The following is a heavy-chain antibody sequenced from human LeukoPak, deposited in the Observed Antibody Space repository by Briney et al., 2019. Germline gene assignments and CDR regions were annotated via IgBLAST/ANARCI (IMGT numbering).Heavy chain of an antibody. CDR2: ILYDGTNK. CDR3: ARGGTAVAGIHY. Sequence: GRSLTLSCAASGFTFSSYGMHWARQAAGKWLGWVAVILYDGTNKYYADSVKGRFTISRDNSKNTLYLQMNSLRAEDTAVYYCARGGTAVAGIHYWGQGTLVTVSS. D-gene: IGHD6-19*01. J-gene: IGHJ4*02. V-gene: IGHV3-33*01. CDR1: GFTFSSYG.